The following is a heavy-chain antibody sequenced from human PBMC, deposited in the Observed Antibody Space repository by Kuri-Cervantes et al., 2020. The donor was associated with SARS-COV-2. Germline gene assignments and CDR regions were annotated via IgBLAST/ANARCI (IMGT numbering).Heavy chain of an antibody. Sequence: GESLKISCAASGFTFSSYWMSWVRQAPGKGLEWVANIKQDGSEKYYVDSVKGRFTISRDNAKNSLYLQMNSLGAEDTAVYYCARDWLRGGFDYWGQGTLVTVSS. CDR2: IKQDGSEK. D-gene: IGHD3-9*01. CDR3: ARDWLRGGFDY. V-gene: IGHV3-7*05. J-gene: IGHJ4*02. CDR1: GFTFSSYW.